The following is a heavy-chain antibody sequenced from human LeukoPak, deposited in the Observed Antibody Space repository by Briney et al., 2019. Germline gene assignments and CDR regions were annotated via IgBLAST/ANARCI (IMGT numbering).Heavy chain of an antibody. D-gene: IGHD3-3*01. CDR1: GFTFSSCW. J-gene: IGHJ4*02. V-gene: IGHV3-7*01. CDR3: AKTKGDYDFWSGYTPYFFDY. CDR2: IKQDGSEK. Sequence: GGSLRLSCAASGFTFSSCWMSWVRQAPGKGLEWVANIKQDGSEKYYVDSVKGRFTISRDSARNSLYLQMNSLRAEDTAVYYCAKTKGDYDFWSGYTPYFFDYWGQGTLVTVSS.